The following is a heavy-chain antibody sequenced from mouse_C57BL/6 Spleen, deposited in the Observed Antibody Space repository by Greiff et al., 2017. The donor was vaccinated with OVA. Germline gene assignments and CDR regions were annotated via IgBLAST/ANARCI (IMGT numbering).Heavy chain of an antibody. CDR3: ARQGDGYYVGYYAMDY. CDR2: IWSDGST. J-gene: IGHJ4*01. Sequence: VQRVESGPGLVAPSQSLSITCTVSGFSLTSYGVHWVRQPPGKGLAWLVVIWSDGSTTYNSALKSRLSISKDNSKSQVFLKMNSLQTDDTAMYYCARQGDGYYVGYYAMDYWGQGTSVTVSS. D-gene: IGHD2-3*01. CDR1: GFSLTSYG. V-gene: IGHV2-6-1*01.